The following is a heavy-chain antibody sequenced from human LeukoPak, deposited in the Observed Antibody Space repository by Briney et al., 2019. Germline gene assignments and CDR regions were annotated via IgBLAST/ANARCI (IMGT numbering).Heavy chain of an antibody. J-gene: IGHJ4*02. CDR3: ARRYLLWFGEDY. D-gene: IGHD3-10*01. CDR2: INHSGST. Sequence: SETLSLTCAVYGGSFSGYYWSWIRQPPGKGLEWIGEINHSGSTNYNPSLKSRVTISVDTSKNRFSLKLSSVTAADTAVYYCARRYLLWFGEDYWGQGTLVTVSS. CDR1: GGSFSGYY. V-gene: IGHV4-34*01.